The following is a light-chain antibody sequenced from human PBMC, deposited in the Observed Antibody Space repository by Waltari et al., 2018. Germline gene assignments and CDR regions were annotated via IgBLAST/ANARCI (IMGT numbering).Light chain of an antibody. CDR2: EDN. V-gene: IGLV3-10*01. Sequence: SYELTQPPSVSVSPGQTARITCSGDALPKKYGFFSSQKSGQAPVLVIYEDNKRTSGIPEGFSGSSSGTLSTLTVSGAQVDDEADYYCCSPDSSGNHWVFGGGTKLAVL. J-gene: IGLJ3*02. CDR1: ALPKKY. CDR3: CSPDSSGNHWV.